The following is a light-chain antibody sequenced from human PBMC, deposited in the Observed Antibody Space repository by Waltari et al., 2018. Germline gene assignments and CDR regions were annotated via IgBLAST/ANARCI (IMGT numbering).Light chain of an antibody. Sequence: QSALTQPASVSGSPGQSITISCTGTSRDVGSYDYISWYQQHPGNAPRFIIYNVSKRPSGVSDRFSGSKSGNTASLTISGLQTEDEADYYCCSYTSDSAYVFGTGTKVTV. CDR1: SRDVGSYDY. J-gene: IGLJ1*01. CDR2: NVS. V-gene: IGLV2-14*03. CDR3: CSYTSDSAYV.